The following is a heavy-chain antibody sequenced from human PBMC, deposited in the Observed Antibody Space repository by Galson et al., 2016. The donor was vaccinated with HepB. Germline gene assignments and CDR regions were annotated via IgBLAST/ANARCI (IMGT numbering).Heavy chain of an antibody. J-gene: IGHJ6*02. D-gene: IGHD4-17*01. V-gene: IGHV3-23*01. CDR1: GFTFSSYA. Sequence: SLRLSCAASGFTFSSYAMNWVRQAPGKGLEWVSIISGSSSSIYYADSMKGRFTVSRDNSKNTLFLQMNSLRAEDTAVYYCAKSAGRAVTTSDYYYGMDVWGQGTTVTVSS. CDR2: ISGSSSSI. CDR3: AKSAGRAVTTSDYYYGMDV.